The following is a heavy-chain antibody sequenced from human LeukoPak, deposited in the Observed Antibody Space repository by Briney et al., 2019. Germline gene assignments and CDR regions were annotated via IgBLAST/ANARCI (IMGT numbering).Heavy chain of an antibody. D-gene: IGHD3-9*01. V-gene: IGHV4-38-2*02. CDR3: ARDLTGDYYYYYMDV. J-gene: IGHJ6*03. CDR2: IYHSGST. Sequence: SETLSLTCTVSGYSINSGFYWGWIRQPPGKGLEWLGSIYHSGSTHYKSSLKSRVTISVDTSKNQLSLKLTSVTAADTAVYYCARDLTGDYYYYYMDVWGKGTTVTISS. CDR1: GYSINSGFY.